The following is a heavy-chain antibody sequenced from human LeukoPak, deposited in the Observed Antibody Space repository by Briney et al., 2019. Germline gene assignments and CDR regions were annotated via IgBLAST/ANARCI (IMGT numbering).Heavy chain of an antibody. CDR2: ISAYNGNT. CDR1: GGTFSSYA. Sequence: GASVKVSCKASGGTFSSYAISWVRQAPGQGLEWMGWISAYNGNTNYAQKLQGRVTMTTDTSTSTAYMELRSLRSDDTAVYYCARDAATRGWSDYWGQGTLVTVSS. J-gene: IGHJ4*02. CDR3: ARDAATRGWSDY. V-gene: IGHV1-18*01. D-gene: IGHD5-12*01.